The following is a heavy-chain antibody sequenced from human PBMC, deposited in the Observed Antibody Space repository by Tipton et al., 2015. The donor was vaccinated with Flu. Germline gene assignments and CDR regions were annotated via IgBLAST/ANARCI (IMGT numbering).Heavy chain of an antibody. CDR2: IYTSGST. V-gene: IGHV4-61*02. CDR3: ARLERYFDL. J-gene: IGHJ2*01. CDR1: GGSISSGSYY. Sequence: TLSLTCTVSGGSISSGSYYWSWIRQPAGKGLEWIGRIYTSGSTNYNPSLKSRVTISVDTSKNQFSLKLSSVTAADTAVYYCARLERYFDLWGRGTLVTVSS.